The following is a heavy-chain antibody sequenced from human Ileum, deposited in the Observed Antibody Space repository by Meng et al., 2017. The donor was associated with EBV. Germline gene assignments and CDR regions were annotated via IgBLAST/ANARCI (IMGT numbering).Heavy chain of an antibody. CDR3: ANRRPASGPLGDY. D-gene: IGHD2-2*01. CDR1: GASISSTNW. CDR2: IYHSGST. J-gene: IGHJ4*02. V-gene: IGHV4-4*02. Sequence: VHLQESGPGPLKPSATLSLTCAVSGASISSTNWWSWVRQPPGKGLEWIGDIYHSGSTNYNPSLKSRVTISIDASKNQFSLKVTSATAADTAMYYCANRRPASGPLGDYWGQGTLVTVSS.